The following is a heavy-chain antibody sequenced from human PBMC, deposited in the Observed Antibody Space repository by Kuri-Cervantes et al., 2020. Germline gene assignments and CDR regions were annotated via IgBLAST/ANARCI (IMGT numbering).Heavy chain of an antibody. V-gene: IGHV3-13*01. CDR2: IGTAGDT. J-gene: IGHJ4*02. CDR1: GFTFSSYD. CDR3: AKGFRGSGPVAFDI. Sequence: GESLKISCAASGFTFSSYDMHWVRQATGKGLEWVSAIGTAGDTYYPGSVKGRFTISRDNAKNSLYLQMNSLRAEDTALYYCAKGFRGSGPVAFDIWGLGTLVTVSS. D-gene: IGHD2-2*01.